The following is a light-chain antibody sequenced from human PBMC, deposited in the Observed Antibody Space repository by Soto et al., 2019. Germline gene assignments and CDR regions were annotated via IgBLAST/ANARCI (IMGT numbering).Light chain of an antibody. CDR1: QSVGGSS. Sequence: ETVLTQSPGTLSLSPGERATVSCRASQSVGGSSLAWYQPRPGQAPRLLLYDTSKRATGIPDRVSGRWEGTDFTRTSRRLEPEDFAVYYCQQYQNSPRTFGQGTKVEIK. J-gene: IGKJ1*01. V-gene: IGKV3-20*01. CDR2: DTS. CDR3: QQYQNSPRT.